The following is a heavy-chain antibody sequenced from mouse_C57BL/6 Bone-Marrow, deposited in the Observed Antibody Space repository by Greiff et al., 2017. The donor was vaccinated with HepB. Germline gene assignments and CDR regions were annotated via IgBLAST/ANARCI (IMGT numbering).Heavy chain of an antibody. V-gene: IGHV6-3*01. CDR2: IRLKSDNYAT. Sequence: EVKLEESGGGLVQPGGSMKLSCVASGFTFSNYWMNWVRQSPEKGLEWVAQIRLKSDNYATHYAESVKGRFTISRDDSKSSVYLQMNNLRAEDTGIYYCTGDDYDGYWYFDVWGTGTTVTVSS. J-gene: IGHJ1*03. CDR1: GFTFSNYW. CDR3: TGDDYDGYWYFDV. D-gene: IGHD2-4*01.